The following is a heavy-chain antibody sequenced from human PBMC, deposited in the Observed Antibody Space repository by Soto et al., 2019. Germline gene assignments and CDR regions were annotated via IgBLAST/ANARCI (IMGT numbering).Heavy chain of an antibody. CDR1: GFTFTSAA. V-gene: IGHV1-58*01. J-gene: IGHJ4*02. D-gene: IGHD2-8*01. CDR3: AADATAWQQMVPSDY. Sequence: ASVKFSCKASGFTFTSAAFQWVRQARGQRLEWIGWIAVGSGYTNYAQRFHDRVTLTRYMSTATTYMELSRLTSEDTAIYYCAADATAWQQMVPSDYWGQGTLVTVSS. CDR2: IAVGSGYT.